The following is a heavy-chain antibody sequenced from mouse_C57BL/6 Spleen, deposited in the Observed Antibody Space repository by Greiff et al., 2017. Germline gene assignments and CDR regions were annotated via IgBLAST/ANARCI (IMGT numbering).Heavy chain of an antibody. CDR3: AREGYYPSYPDAMDY. Sequence: QVQLQQPGAELVKPGASVKMSCKASGYTFTSYWITWVKQRPGQGLEWIGDIYPGSGSTNYNEKFKSKATLTVDTSSSTAYMQLSSLTSEDSAVYYCAREGYYPSYPDAMDYWGQGTSVTGSS. CDR2: IYPGSGST. V-gene: IGHV1-55*01. J-gene: IGHJ4*01. CDR1: GYTFTSYW. D-gene: IGHD2-3*01.